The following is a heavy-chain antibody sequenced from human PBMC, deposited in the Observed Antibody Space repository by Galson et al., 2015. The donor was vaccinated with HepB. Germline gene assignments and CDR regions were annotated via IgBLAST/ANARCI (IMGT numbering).Heavy chain of an antibody. J-gene: IGHJ4*02. CDR3: ARLGSRDGYNGGGDY. CDR1: GFTFSRYR. Sequence: SLRLSCAASGFTFSRYRMHWVRRAPGKGLVWVSHINNDGSSTTYADSVKGRFTISRDNAKNTLYLQMNSLRVEDTAVYYCARLGSRDGYNGGGDYWGQGTLVTGSS. D-gene: IGHD5-24*01. V-gene: IGHV3-74*01. CDR2: INNDGSST.